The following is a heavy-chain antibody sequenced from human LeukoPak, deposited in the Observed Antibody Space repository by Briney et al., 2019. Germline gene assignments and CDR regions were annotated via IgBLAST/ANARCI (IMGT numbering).Heavy chain of an antibody. CDR1: GITFSSYG. D-gene: IGHD1-1*01. CDR2: ISGSGGST. Sequence: GGSLRLSCAASGITFSSYGMSWVGQAPGKGLEWVSAISGSGGSTYYADSVKGRFTISRDNSKNTLYLQMNSLRAEDTAVYYCTTYGDDAFDIWGQGTMVTVSS. J-gene: IGHJ3*02. V-gene: IGHV3-23*01. CDR3: TTYGDDAFDI.